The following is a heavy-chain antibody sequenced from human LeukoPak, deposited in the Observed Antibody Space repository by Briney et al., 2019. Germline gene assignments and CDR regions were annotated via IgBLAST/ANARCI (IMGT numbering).Heavy chain of an antibody. V-gene: IGHV3-66*01. J-gene: IGHJ4*02. D-gene: IGHD5-24*01. Sequence: PGGSLRLSCGASGFTVSINYMSCVRQAPGKGLEGGSVIYSGGSTYYADSVKGRFAMSRANAKNTLYLQMNSLRADDTAVYYCARVTGGYNLVDYCGQGTLVTVSS. CDR3: ARVTGGYNLVDY. CDR2: IYSGGST. CDR1: GFTVSINY.